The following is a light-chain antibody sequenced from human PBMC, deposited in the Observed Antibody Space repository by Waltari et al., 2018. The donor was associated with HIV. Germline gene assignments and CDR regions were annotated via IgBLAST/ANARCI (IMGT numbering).Light chain of an antibody. CDR3: CSYAGSSTCV. J-gene: IGLJ1*01. V-gene: IGLV2-23*02. Sequence: QSALTQPASVSGSPGQSITISCTGTSSDVGSYNLVSWYHQHPGKAPKLMIYEVSKRPSGVSNRFSGSKSGNTASLTISGLQAEDEADYYCCSYAGSSTCVFGTGTKVTVL. CDR1: SSDVGSYNL. CDR2: EVS.